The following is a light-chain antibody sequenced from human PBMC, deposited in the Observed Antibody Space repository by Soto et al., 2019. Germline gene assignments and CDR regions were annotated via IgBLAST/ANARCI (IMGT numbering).Light chain of an antibody. Sequence: EILMTQSPATLSVSPGGRATLSCRASESVSTNLAWYQQKPGQAPRLLISGASTRATGVPARVSGSGSGTDSSHTIDSLHSEDIALYYCQQYNYWPGTFGQGTKVEI. V-gene: IGKV3-15*01. CDR2: GAS. CDR3: QQYNYWPGT. CDR1: ESVSTN. J-gene: IGKJ1*01.